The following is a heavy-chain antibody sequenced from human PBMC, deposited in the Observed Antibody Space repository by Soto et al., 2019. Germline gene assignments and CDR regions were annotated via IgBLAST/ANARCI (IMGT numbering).Heavy chain of an antibody. CDR3: AKDPSPQPTTVITPGWFDP. CDR1: GGSIRTGGYY. CDR2: IYYTGSA. Sequence: SETLSLTCTVSGGSIRTGGYYWTWIRQRPGEGLEWIGYIYYTGSAYYNPSLKSRVAISVDMSKNQFSLKLNSVTAADTAVYYCAKDPSPQPTTVITPGWFDPWGQGILVTVSS. J-gene: IGHJ5*02. D-gene: IGHD4-17*01. V-gene: IGHV4-31*03.